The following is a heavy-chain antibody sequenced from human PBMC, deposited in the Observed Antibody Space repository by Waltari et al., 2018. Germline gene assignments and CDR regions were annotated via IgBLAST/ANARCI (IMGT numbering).Heavy chain of an antibody. D-gene: IGHD1-26*01. CDR1: GFTFSDHY. Sequence: VQLEESGGGLVQPGGSLRLSCATAGFTFSDHYIHWVRQAPGKGREWGGRTKNRAQSYTTDYAASVTGRFTISRDHSKNSVSLQMNSLKIEDTAVYYCTRGYYSSLDVWGQGTTVTVSS. CDR3: TRGYYSSLDV. V-gene: IGHV3-72*01. J-gene: IGHJ6*02. CDR2: TKNRAQSYTT.